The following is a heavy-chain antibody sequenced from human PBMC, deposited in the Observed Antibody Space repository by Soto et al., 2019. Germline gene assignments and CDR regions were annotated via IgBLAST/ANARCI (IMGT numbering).Heavy chain of an antibody. D-gene: IGHD4-4*01. V-gene: IGHV3-21*01. CDR1: GFTFSSYS. Sequence: GGSLRLSCAASGFTFSSYSMNWVRQAPGKGLEWVSSISSSSSYIYYADSVKGRFTISRDNAKNSLYLQMNSLRAEDTAVYYCARDRPWGGSNYDTFDYWGQGTLVTVSS. J-gene: IGHJ4*02. CDR3: ARDRPWGGSNYDTFDY. CDR2: ISSSSSYI.